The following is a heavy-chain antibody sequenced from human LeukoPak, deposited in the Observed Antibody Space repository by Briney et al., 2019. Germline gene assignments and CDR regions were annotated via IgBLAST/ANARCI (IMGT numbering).Heavy chain of an antibody. Sequence: SETLSLTCTVSGGSISSSSYYWGWIRQPPGKGLEWIGSIYYSGSTYYNPSLKSRVTISVDTSKNQFSLKLSSVTAADTAVYYCARSPAGANYYLDVWGKGTTVTISS. V-gene: IGHV4-39*07. D-gene: IGHD1-14*01. CDR2: IYYSGST. J-gene: IGHJ6*03. CDR3: ARSPAGANYYLDV. CDR1: GGSISSSSYY.